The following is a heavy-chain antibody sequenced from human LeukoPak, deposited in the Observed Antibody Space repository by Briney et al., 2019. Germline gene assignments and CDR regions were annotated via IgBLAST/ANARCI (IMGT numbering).Heavy chain of an antibody. J-gene: IGHJ6*03. V-gene: IGHV4-39*01. CDR2: SYYSGST. CDR1: GGSINNGPYY. Sequence: PSETLSLTCTVSGGSINNGPYYWAWIRQPPGKRLEWIASSYYSGSTYYNPSLVSRVTISVDTSKNQLSLKLSSVTAADADVYFCARPLNSYYYMDVWGKGTTVIVSS. D-gene: IGHD4/OR15-4a*01. CDR3: ARPLNSYYYMDV.